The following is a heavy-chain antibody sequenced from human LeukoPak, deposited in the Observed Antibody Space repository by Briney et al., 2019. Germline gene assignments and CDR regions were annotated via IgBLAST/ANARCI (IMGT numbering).Heavy chain of an antibody. CDR3: ARKREKSFDY. CDR2: ISSSSSYI. D-gene: IGHD1-26*01. CDR1: GFTFSSYS. V-gene: IGHV3-21*01. J-gene: IGHJ4*02. Sequence: GGSLRLSCAASGFTFSSYSMTRVRQAPGKGLEWVSSISSSSSYIYYADSVKGRFTISRDNAKNSLYLQTNSLRAEDTAVYYCARKREKSFDYWGQGTLVTVSS.